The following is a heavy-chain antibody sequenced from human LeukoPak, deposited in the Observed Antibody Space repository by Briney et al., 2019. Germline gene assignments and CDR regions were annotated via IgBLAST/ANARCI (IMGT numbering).Heavy chain of an antibody. J-gene: IGHJ4*02. CDR2: VKEDGTTK. CDR1: GFSFANYW. CDR3: VSQEVVPH. D-gene: IGHD2-15*01. Sequence: GGSLRLSCAASGFSFANYWMSWVRQAPGKGLEWVANVKEDGTTKQYVDSVKGRFTISRDNAKNSLYLQMDSLRAEDTAVYYCVSQEVVPHWGQGTLVSVSS. V-gene: IGHV3-7*01.